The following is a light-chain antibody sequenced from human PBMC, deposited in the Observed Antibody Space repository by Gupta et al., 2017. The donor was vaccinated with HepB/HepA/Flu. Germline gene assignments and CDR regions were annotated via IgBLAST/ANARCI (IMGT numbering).Light chain of an antibody. Sequence: DIQMTQSPSTLSASVGDRVTITCRASQSISSWLAWYQQKPGKAPKLLIYKASSLESGFPSRFSGSGSGTKFTLTISSLQPDDFATYYCQQYNSYETFGQGTKVEIK. CDR3: QQYNSYET. CDR2: KAS. J-gene: IGKJ1*01. CDR1: QSISSW. V-gene: IGKV1-5*03.